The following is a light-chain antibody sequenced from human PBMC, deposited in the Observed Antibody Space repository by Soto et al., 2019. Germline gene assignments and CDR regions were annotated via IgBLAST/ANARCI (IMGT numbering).Light chain of an antibody. J-gene: IGLJ1*01. Sequence: QSALTQPPSASGSPGQSVTISCTGTSSDVGGYNYVSWYQQHPGKAPKVIIYEVSKRPSGVPDSFSGSKSGSTASLTVSGLQDEDEADYYCSSYAVTNIFVFGTGTELTVL. CDR1: SSDVGGYNY. CDR3: SSYAVTNIFV. V-gene: IGLV2-8*01. CDR2: EVS.